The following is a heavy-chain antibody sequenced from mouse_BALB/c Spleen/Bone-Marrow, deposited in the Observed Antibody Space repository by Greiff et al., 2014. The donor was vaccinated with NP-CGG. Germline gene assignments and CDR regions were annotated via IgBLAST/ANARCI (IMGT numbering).Heavy chain of an antibody. V-gene: IGHV1-80*01. Sequence: LEESGAELVRPGSSVKISCKASGYAFSNYWMNWVKQRPGQGLEWIGQIYPGDTDIHYNGKFKGKATLTADKSSSTAYMQLSSLTSEDSAVYFCASRGDYSYAMDYWGQGTSVTVSS. J-gene: IGHJ4*01. CDR3: ASRGDYSYAMDY. CDR1: GYAFSNYW. D-gene: IGHD1-1*01. CDR2: IYPGDTDI.